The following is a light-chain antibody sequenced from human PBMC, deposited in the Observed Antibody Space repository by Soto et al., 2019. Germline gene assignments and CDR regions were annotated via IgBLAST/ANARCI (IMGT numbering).Light chain of an antibody. CDR2: YDD. J-gene: IGLJ3*02. CDR3: AAWDDSLNGWV. CDR1: SSDMGNYA. V-gene: IGLV1-36*01. Sequence: QSVLTQPPSVSAAPGQKVTISCSGSSSDMGNYAVSWYQQLPGTAPKLLIYYDDLLPSGVSDRFSGSKSGTSASLAISGLQSEDEADYYCAAWDDSLNGWVFGGGTKVTVL.